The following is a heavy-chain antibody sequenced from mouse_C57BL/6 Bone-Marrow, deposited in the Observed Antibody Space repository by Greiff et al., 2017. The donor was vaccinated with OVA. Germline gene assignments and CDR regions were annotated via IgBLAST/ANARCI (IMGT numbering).Heavy chain of an antibody. CDR2: IYPGDGDT. J-gene: IGHJ4*01. D-gene: IGHD1-1*01. V-gene: IGHV1-82*01. CDR1: GYAFSSSW. CDR3: AILLLLPHDAMDY. Sequence: QVQLQQSGPELVKPGASVKISCKASGYAFSSSWMNWVKQRPGKGLEWIGRIYPGDGDTNYNGKFKGKATLTADKSSSTAYMQLSSLTSEDSAVYFCAILLLLPHDAMDYWGQGTSVTVSS.